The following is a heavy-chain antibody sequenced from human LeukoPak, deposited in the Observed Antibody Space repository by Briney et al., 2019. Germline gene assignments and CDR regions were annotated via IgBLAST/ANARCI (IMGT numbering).Heavy chain of an antibody. D-gene: IGHD1-26*01. CDR3: ARALGWEPRGFDY. Sequence: PGGSLRLSCAASGFTVSSNYMSWVRQAPGKGLEWVSVIYSGGSTYYADSVKGRFTISRDNSKNTLYLQMNSLRAEDTAVYYCARALGWEPRGFDYWGQGTLVTV. V-gene: IGHV3-53*01. J-gene: IGHJ4*02. CDR1: GFTVSSNY. CDR2: IYSGGST.